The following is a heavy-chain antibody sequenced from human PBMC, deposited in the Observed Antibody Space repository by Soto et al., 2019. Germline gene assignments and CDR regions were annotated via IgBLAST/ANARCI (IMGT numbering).Heavy chain of an antibody. CDR1: GFTFSAYN. J-gene: IGHJ5*02. V-gene: IGHV3-21*06. CDR3: ASHYGDNGWFDP. CDR2: ITSSSSSI. Sequence: VGSLRLSCAAFGFTFSAYNMNWVRQPPGKGLEWVSSITSSSSSIYYADSLKGRFTISRDNAKNSLYLQMNSLRAEDTAVYYCASHYGDNGWFDPWGQGTLVTVSS. D-gene: IGHD4-17*01.